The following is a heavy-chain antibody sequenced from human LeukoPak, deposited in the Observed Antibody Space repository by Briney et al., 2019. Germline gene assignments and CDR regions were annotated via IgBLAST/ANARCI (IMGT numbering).Heavy chain of an antibody. CDR3: ARNLEPYYYYMDV. D-gene: IGHD1-1*01. J-gene: IGHJ6*03. V-gene: IGHV3-48*03. Sequence: GGSLRLSCAASGFTFSSYEMNWVRQAPGKGLEWVSYISSSGSTIYYADSVKGRFTISRDNAKNSLYLQMNSLRAEDTAVYYCARNLEPYYYYMDVWGKGTTVTISS. CDR2: ISSSGSTI. CDR1: GFTFSSYE.